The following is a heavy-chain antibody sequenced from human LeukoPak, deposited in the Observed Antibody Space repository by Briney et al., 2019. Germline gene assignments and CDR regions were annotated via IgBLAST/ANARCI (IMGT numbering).Heavy chain of an antibody. J-gene: IGHJ4*02. V-gene: IGHV3-30-3*01. D-gene: IGHD6-13*01. CDR3: ARAGQQLAPFDY. CDR2: ISYDGSNK. CDR1: GFIFSSSE. Sequence: GGSLRLSCAASGFIFSSSEINWMRQAPGKGLEWVAVISYDGSNKYYADSVKGRFTISRDNSKNTLYLQMNSLRAEDTAVYYCARAGQQLAPFDYWGQGTLVTVSS.